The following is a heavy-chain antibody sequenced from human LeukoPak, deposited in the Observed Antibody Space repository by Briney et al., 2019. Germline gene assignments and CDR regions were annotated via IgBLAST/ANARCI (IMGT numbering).Heavy chain of an antibody. CDR1: GYTYFSYG. J-gene: IGHJ4*02. D-gene: IGHD1-1*01. CDR3: ARDGVHSGTTDF. CDR2: ISANNGDT. V-gene: IGHV1-18*01. Sequence: ASVKVAGKTSGYTYFSYGITWVRQAPGQGLEWMGWISANNGDTKYSPKFQGRVTITTESNTRTAYLDVRSLRSDDTAVYYCARDGVHSGTTDFWGQGTLITVAS.